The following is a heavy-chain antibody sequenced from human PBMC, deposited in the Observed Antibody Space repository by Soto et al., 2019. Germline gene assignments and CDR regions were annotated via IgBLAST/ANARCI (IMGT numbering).Heavy chain of an antibody. CDR3: ARVEYGDYNWFDY. CDR1: GGSISSSSYY. J-gene: IGHJ5*01. D-gene: IGHD4-17*01. Sequence: KTSETLSLTCAVSGGSISSSSYYWGWIRQPPGKGLEWSGSSYYSGSTYYNPSLKSRVTISVDTYKNQFSLKLSSVTAADTAVYYCARVEYGDYNWFDYWGQGTLVTVSS. V-gene: IGHV4-39*01. CDR2: SYYSGST.